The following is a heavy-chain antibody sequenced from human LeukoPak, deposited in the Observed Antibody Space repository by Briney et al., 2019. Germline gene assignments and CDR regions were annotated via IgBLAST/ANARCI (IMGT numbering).Heavy chain of an antibody. V-gene: IGHV3-7*01. J-gene: IGHJ4*02. Sequence: GGSLRLSCTASGFTFSNYWMSWVRQAPGKGLECVASIKRDASEKEYVDSVKGRFTISRDNAKNPLYLQMISLRAEDTAVYYCARWRGAQSEFEYWGQGTLVTVSS. CDR2: IKRDASEK. CDR3: ARWRGAQSEFEY. D-gene: IGHD3-3*01. CDR1: GFTFSNYW.